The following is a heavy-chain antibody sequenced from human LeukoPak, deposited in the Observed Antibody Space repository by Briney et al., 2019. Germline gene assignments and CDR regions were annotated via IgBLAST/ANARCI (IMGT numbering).Heavy chain of an antibody. CDR2: INPNSGGA. CDR1: GYTFTHYF. V-gene: IGHV1-2*02. J-gene: IGHJ4*02. CDR3: AREADCSGTSCYSQFLDY. Sequence: GSVKVSCKPSGYTFTHYFIHWVREVPGQGLEWMGWINPNSGGANYAQKFQGRVTMTRDTSINTAYMDLSRLRSNDTAVYCCAREADCSGTSCYSQFLDYWGQGTLVTVSS. D-gene: IGHD2-2*01.